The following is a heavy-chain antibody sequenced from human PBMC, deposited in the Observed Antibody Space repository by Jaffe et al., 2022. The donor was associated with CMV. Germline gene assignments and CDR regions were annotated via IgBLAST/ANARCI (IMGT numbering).Heavy chain of an antibody. D-gene: IGHD7-27*01. CDR2: INPGAHAT. CDR3: ATTDPTTWGTPFDN. J-gene: IGHJ4*02. Sequence: QALLVQSGAEVKKPGASVKLSCKASEYTFTKYYIYWVRQAPGQGLEWMGMINPGAHATNFAQKFQDRVTIISDTSTSTVYMELSSLRFEDTAVYYCATTDPTTWGTPFDNWGQGTPVTVSS. CDR1: EYTFTKYY. V-gene: IGHV1-46*01.